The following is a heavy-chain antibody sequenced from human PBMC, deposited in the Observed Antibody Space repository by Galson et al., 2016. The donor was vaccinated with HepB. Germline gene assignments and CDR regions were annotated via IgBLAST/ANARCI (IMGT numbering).Heavy chain of an antibody. J-gene: IGHJ6*02. CDR2: IYPGDSDT. D-gene: IGHD2-8*02. V-gene: IGHV5-51*01. CDR1: GYDFSTNW. CDR3: ARPSGVSDLPGAGAYYYGMDV. Sequence: QSGAEVKKPGESLKISCQGSGYDFSTNWTAWVRQVPGKGLEWMGIIYPGDSDTRYSPSFQGQVPISADKSVNTASLQWSSLKASDTAMYYCARPSGVSDLPGAGAYYYGMDVWGQGTTVTVSS.